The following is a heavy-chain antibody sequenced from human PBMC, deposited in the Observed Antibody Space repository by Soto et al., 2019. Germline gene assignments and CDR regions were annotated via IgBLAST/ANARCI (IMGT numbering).Heavy chain of an antibody. V-gene: IGHV3-30*18. CDR1: GFTFSSYG. CDR2: ISYDGSNK. Sequence: GGSLRLSCAASGFTFSSYGMHWVRQAPGKGLEWVAVISYDGSNKYYADSVKGRFTISRDNSKNTLYLQMNSLRAEDTAVYYCAKSNFKNDFWSGYFDYWGQGTTVTVSS. CDR3: AKSNFKNDFWSGYFDY. D-gene: IGHD3-3*01. J-gene: IGHJ4*03.